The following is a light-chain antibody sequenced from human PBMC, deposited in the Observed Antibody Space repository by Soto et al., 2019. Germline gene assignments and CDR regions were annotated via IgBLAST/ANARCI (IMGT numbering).Light chain of an antibody. J-gene: IGLJ1*01. V-gene: IGLV2-14*03. CDR3: GSYSSSSTLYV. Sequence: QSALTQPASVSGSPGQSITISCTGASSDVGGSNYVSWYQQHPGKAPKLMIYDVSNRPSGVSIRFSGSKSGNTASLTISGLQAEDEADYYCGSYSSSSTLYVFGTGTKVTVL. CDR2: DVS. CDR1: SSDVGGSNY.